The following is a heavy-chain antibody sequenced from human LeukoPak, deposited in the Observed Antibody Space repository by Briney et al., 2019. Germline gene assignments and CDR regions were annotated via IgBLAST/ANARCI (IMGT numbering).Heavy chain of an antibody. Sequence: PGGSLRLSCAASGXXFSSYAMSWVRQAPXXXXXWVSAISGSGGSTYYADSVKGRFTISRDNSKNTLYLQMNSLRAEDTAVYYCAKDGRGYPDYWGQGTLVTVSS. CDR1: GXXFSSYA. V-gene: IGHV3-23*01. D-gene: IGHD5-12*01. J-gene: IGHJ4*02. CDR3: AKDGRGYPDY. CDR2: ISGSGGST.